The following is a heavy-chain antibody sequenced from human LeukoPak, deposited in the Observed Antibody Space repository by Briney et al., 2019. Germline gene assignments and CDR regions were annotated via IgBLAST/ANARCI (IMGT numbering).Heavy chain of an antibody. Sequence: ASVKVSCKASGYRFTSYGIGWVRQAPGQGLEWVGWISIYNGKTYYAQSLQDRVTMTTDTSTNTVYMELRSLESEDTAVYYCARACHLVVVTAEGAFFDPWGQGTLVTVSS. CDR1: GYRFTSYG. J-gene: IGHJ5*02. V-gene: IGHV1-18*01. CDR3: ARACHLVVVTAEGAFFDP. CDR2: ISIYNGKT. D-gene: IGHD2-21*02.